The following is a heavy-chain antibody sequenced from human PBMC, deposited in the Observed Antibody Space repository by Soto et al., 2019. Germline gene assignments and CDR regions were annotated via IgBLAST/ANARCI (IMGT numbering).Heavy chain of an antibody. V-gene: IGHV3-23*01. J-gene: IGHJ4*02. D-gene: IGHD2-15*01. CDR3: AKSSGGSCYGSSDY. Sequence: PGGSLRLSCEATGFTFSSYAMSWVRQAPGKGLEWVSAICGSGDSTYYAQSVKGRFTISRDISKNTLYLQMNSLRAEDTAVYYCAKSSGGSCYGSSDYWGQGTRVTVSS. CDR2: ICGSGDST. CDR1: GFTFSSYA.